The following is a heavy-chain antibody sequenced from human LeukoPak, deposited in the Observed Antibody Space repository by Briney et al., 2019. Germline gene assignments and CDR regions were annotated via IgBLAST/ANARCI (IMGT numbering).Heavy chain of an antibody. J-gene: IGHJ4*02. V-gene: IGHV4-30-4*01. CDR2: IYYSGST. Sequence: SQTLSLTCTVSGGSISSGDYYWSWIRQPPGKGLEWIGYIYYSGSTYYNPSLKSRVTISVDMSKNQFSLKLSSVTAADTAVYYCARGGGVVTFFFDYWGQGTLVTVSS. CDR1: GGSISSGDYY. D-gene: IGHD2-21*02. CDR3: ARGGGVVTFFFDY.